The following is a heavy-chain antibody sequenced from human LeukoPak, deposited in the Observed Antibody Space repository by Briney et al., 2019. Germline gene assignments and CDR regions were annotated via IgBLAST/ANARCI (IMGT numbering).Heavy chain of an antibody. CDR1: GFTFSSYG. Sequence: GGSLRLSCAASGFTFSSYGMHWVRQAPGKGLEWVAVISYDGSNKYYADSVKGRFTISRDNSKNTLYLQMNSLRAEDTAVYYCARDWSSSGEDAFDIWGQGTMVTASS. J-gene: IGHJ3*02. CDR3: ARDWSSSGEDAFDI. V-gene: IGHV3-30*03. CDR2: ISYDGSNK. D-gene: IGHD6-19*01.